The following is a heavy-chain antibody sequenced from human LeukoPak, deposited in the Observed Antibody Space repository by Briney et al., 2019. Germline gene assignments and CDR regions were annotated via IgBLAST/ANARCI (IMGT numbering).Heavy chain of an antibody. CDR2: IWYDGSNK. V-gene: IGHV3-33*06. D-gene: IGHD3-22*01. Sequence: GRTLRLSCAASGFTFSSYGMHWVRQAPGKGLDWVAVIWYDGSNKYYADSVKGRFTISRDNSKNTVYLQMNSLRAEDTAVYYCAKDRDIYYDSSGYRQNDAFDIWGQGTVVTVSS. CDR3: AKDRDIYYDSSGYRQNDAFDI. CDR1: GFTFSSYG. J-gene: IGHJ3*02.